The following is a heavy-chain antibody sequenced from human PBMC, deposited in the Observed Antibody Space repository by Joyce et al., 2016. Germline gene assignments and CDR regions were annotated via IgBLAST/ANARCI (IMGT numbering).Heavy chain of an antibody. V-gene: IGHV3-48*03. D-gene: IGHD2-8*01. CDR1: GFNLNRHE. CDR3: AREGRIETIMGGDDYYYGMDV. Sequence: EVQLVESGGGLVQPGGSLRLSCEASGFNLNRHEMNWVRQVPGKGVEWVSYISISGTVTYNADSVKGRFSVSRDNGKNLVYLQMNSLRAEDTAVYYCAREGRIETIMGGDDYYYGMDVWGQGTTVTVSS. CDR2: ISISGTVT. J-gene: IGHJ6*02.